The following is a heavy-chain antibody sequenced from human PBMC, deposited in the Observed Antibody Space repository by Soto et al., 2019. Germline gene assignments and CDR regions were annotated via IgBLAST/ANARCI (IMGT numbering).Heavy chain of an antibody. CDR1: RDSVSSNSAT. J-gene: IGHJ6*02. CDR2: RYYTSKWNN. CDR3: ARGRAGTMDV. Sequence: TWAISRDSVSSNSATCNWIRHSPSRGLEWLGRRYYTSKWNNDYAVSLRSRITINPDTSKKQFSLQLNSVTPEDTAVYYCARGRAGTMDVWGRGTKVTVSS. V-gene: IGHV6-1*01. D-gene: IGHD1-1*01.